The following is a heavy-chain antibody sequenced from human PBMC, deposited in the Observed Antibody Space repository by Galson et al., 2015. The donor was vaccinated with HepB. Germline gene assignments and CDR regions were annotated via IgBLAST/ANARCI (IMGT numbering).Heavy chain of an antibody. CDR3: ARLRVRGVQPDY. V-gene: IGHV5-51*01. CDR1: GYSFSIYW. CDR2: IYPRDSDT. D-gene: IGHD3-10*01. J-gene: IGHJ4*02. Sequence: QSGAEVKKPGESLKISCKTSGYSFSIYWIGWVRQMPGKGLEWMGIIYPRDSDTRYSPSFQGQVTISADNSISTAYLQWSSLKASDTAMYYCARLRVRGVQPDYWGQGTLVTVSS.